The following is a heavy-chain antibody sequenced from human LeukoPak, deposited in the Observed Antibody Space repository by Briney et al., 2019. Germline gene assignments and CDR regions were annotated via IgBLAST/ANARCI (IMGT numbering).Heavy chain of an antibody. CDR3: ARALYCTNGVCYTGFDY. J-gene: IGHJ4*02. CDR1: GYTFTGYY. Sequence: ASVKVSCKASGYTFTGYYMHWVRQAPGQGLEWRGWINTNSGGTNYAQKFQGRVTMTRDTSISTAYMELSRLRSDDTAVYYCARALYCTNGVCYTGFDYWGQGTLVTVSS. CDR2: INTNSGGT. D-gene: IGHD2-8*01. V-gene: IGHV1-2*02.